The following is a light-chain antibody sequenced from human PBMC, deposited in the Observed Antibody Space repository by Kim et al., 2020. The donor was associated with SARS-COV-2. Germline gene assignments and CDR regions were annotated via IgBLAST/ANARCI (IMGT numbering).Light chain of an antibody. CDR1: QNIAEY. J-gene: IGKJ2*01. Sequence: SASVGDRVTLTCRASQNIAEYLNWYQQKPGKAPNLLIYAAATLQSGVPSRFSGSGSGTHFTLTITGLQADDFATYYCQQSYTTHLTFGQGTKLEI. CDR3: QQSYTTHLT. CDR2: AAA. V-gene: IGKV1-39*01.